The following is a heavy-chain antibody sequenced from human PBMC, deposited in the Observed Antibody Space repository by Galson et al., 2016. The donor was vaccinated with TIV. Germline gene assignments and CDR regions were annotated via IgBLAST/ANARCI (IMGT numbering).Heavy chain of an antibody. J-gene: IGHJ6*02. Sequence: SLKVSCKASGGTFSTYVFNWVRLAPGQGLEWMGGIIPLFGTINYAQKFQGRVTITADEPSTTVYMELNSLRSGDTAVYYCASDRNTALDTYHQYYGMDVWGQGTTVTVSS. CDR3: ASDRNTALDTYHQYYGMDV. D-gene: IGHD5-18*01. V-gene: IGHV1-69*13. CDR1: GGTFSTYV. CDR2: IIPLFGTI.